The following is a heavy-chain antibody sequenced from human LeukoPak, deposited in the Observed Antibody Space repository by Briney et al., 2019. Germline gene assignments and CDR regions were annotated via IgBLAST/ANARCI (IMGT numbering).Heavy chain of an antibody. D-gene: IGHD4-23*01. CDR2: IYHSGST. V-gene: IGHV4-39*07. J-gene: IGHJ5*02. CDR1: GGSISSSSYY. CDR3: ARDGMVTGFDP. Sequence: SETLSLTCTVSGGSISSSSYYWGWIRQPPGKGLEWIGSIYHSGSTYYNPSLKSRVTISVDTSKNQFSLKLSSVTAADTAVYYCARDGMVTGFDPWGQGTLVTVSS.